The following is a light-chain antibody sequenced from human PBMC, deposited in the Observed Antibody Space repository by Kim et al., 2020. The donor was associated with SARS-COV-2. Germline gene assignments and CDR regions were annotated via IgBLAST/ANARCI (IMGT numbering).Light chain of an antibody. CDR3: QQSYSTPYT. Sequence: SAPVDNQVTIPCLARQSMRSDLTWSQQKPGKAPKLLIYAAYSVQSWVPARFSGSGSGTDFTLTISSLQPEDFATYYCQQSYSTPYTFGQGTKLEI. CDR1: QSMRSD. CDR2: AAY. J-gene: IGKJ2*01. V-gene: IGKV1-39*01.